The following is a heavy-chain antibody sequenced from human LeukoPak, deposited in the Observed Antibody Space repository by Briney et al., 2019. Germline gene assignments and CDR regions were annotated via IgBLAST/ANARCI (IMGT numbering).Heavy chain of an antibody. CDR1: GGSIRSSSYY. D-gene: IGHD3-3*01. CDR3: ARVGDFWSGSFDY. V-gene: IGHV4-39*07. J-gene: IGHJ4*02. CDR2: IYYSGST. Sequence: PSETLSLTCAVSGGSIRSSSYYWGWFRQPPGKGLEWIGNIYYSGSTYYNPSLKSRVTMSVDTSKNQFSLRLSSVTAADTAVYYCARVGDFWSGSFDYWGQGTLVTVSS.